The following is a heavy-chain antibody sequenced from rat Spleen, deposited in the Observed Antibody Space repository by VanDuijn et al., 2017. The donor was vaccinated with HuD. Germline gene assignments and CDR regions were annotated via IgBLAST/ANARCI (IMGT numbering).Heavy chain of an antibody. Sequence: EVQLVESGGGLVQPGRSLKLSCAASGFTFSDYNMAWVRQAPKKGLAWVATITYDGSGTYYRDSVKGRFTISRDNAKSSLYLQMNSLRSEDTATYFCTTENYWFAYWGQGTLVTVSP. CDR2: ITYDGSGT. J-gene: IGHJ3*01. CDR1: GFTFSDYN. CDR3: TTENYWFAY. V-gene: IGHV5-7*01.